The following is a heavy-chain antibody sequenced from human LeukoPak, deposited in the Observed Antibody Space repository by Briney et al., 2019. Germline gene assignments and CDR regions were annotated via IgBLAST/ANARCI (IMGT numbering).Heavy chain of an antibody. CDR3: ARDQSYYGSGSPMNV. CDR2: IKEDGNDK. J-gene: IGHJ6*04. CDR1: GFTFSNYW. Sequence: GGSLRLSCAASGFTFSNYWMSWVRQAPGKGLEWVANIKEDGNDKYYVDSMEGRFTISRDNAKNSLYLQMNSLRVEDTAVYYCARDQSYYGSGSPMNVWGKGTTVTVSS. D-gene: IGHD3-10*01. V-gene: IGHV3-7*01.